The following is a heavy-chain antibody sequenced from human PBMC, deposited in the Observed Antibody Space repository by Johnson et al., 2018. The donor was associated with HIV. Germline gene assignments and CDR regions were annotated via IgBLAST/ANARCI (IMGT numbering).Heavy chain of an antibody. CDR1: GFTFRTYG. V-gene: IGHV3-30*02. CDR3: AKGSWGRAPYHDAFDI. CDR2: IRYDGSNK. D-gene: IGHD2-2*01. Sequence: QLVESGGGLVQPGGSLRLSCAASGFTFRTYGIHWVRQAPGKGLEWVAFIRYDGSNKYYADSVKGRFTISRDNSKNTLYLQMNSLRAEDTAVYYCAKGSWGRAPYHDAFDIWGQGTMVTVSS. J-gene: IGHJ3*02.